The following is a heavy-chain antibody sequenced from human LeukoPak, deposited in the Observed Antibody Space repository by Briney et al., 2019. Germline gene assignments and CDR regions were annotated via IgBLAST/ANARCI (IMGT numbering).Heavy chain of an antibody. V-gene: IGHV3-64D*06. CDR1: GFTLSRYG. J-gene: IGHJ4*02. D-gene: IGHD2-2*01. CDR3: VKGYCSSISCSLIDY. CDR2: ISSNGGST. Sequence: GGSLRLSCSASGFTLSRYGMHWVRQAPGKGLEYVSGISSNGGSTNYADSVKGRFTISRDNSKNTLHLQMSSLRAEDTAVYYCVKGYCSSISCSLIDYGGQGTPVTVSS.